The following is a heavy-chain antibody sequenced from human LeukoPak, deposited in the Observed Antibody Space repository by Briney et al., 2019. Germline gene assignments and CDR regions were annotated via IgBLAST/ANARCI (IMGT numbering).Heavy chain of an antibody. J-gene: IGHJ4*02. D-gene: IGHD2-2*01. Sequence: GGSLRLSCAASGFTFSSYSMNWVRQAPGKGLGWISYIGISSGNTKYADSVKGRFTISGDKAKNSVYLQMNSLQVEDTAVYYCARDTKYAFDNWGQGTLVTVSS. CDR3: ARDTKYAFDN. V-gene: IGHV3-48*01. CDR2: IGISSGNT. CDR1: GFTFSSYS.